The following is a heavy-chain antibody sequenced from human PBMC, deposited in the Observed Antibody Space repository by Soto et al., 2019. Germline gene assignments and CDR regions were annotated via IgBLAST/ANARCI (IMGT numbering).Heavy chain of an antibody. Sequence: QVQLVQSGAEVKKPGASVRVSCTASGYTFTNYGMQWVRQEPGQRLEWMGGSNADNGNTKYSQKFQGRVTITRDTSASTTYMDLSSLGSEGTAVYYCASSMGEQWLAWFDSWGQGTLVTVSS. CDR1: GYTFTNYG. CDR2: SNADNGNT. J-gene: IGHJ5*01. V-gene: IGHV1-3*01. D-gene: IGHD6-19*01. CDR3: ASSMGEQWLAWFDS.